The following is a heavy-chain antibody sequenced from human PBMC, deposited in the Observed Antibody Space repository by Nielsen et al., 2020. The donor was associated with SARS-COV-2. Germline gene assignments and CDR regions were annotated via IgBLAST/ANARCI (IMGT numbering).Heavy chain of an antibody. CDR1: GFTFSSYA. V-gene: IGHV3-30-3*01. J-gene: IGHJ4*02. CDR3: ARERSYGDYGRTVDY. Sequence: GESLKISCAASGFTFSSYAMHWVRQAPGKGLEWVAVISYDGSNKYYADSVKGRFTISRDNSKNTLYLQMNSLRAEDTAVYYCARERSYGDYGRTVDYWGQGTLVTVSS. CDR2: ISYDGSNK. D-gene: IGHD4-17*01.